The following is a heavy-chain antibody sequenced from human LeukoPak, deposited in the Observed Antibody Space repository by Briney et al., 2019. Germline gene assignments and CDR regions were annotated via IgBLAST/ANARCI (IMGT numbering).Heavy chain of an antibody. CDR2: INPSGGST. D-gene: IGHD3-3*01. CDR1: GYTFTSYY. CDR3: ARGTTIFGVVITRNFDY. Sequence: ASVKVSCKASGYTFTSYYMHWVRQAPGLGLEWMGIINPSGGSTSYAQKFQGRVTMTRDTSTSTVYTELSSLRSEDTAVYYCARGTTIFGVVITRNFDYWGQGTLVTVSS. J-gene: IGHJ4*02. V-gene: IGHV1-46*01.